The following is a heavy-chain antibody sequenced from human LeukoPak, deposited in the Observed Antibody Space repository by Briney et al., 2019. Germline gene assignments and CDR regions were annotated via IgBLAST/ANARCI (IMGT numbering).Heavy chain of an antibody. D-gene: IGHD3-22*01. V-gene: IGHV4-39*07. CDR2: IYCSGST. CDR3: ARDEGSAYPFDY. Sequence: SETLSLTCTVSGGSIGSSSYYWGWIRQPPGKGLEWIGSIYCSGSTYYNPSLKSRVTISVDTSKNQFSLKVSSVTAADTAVYYCARDEGSAYPFDYWGQGTLVTVSS. CDR1: GGSIGSSSYY. J-gene: IGHJ4*02.